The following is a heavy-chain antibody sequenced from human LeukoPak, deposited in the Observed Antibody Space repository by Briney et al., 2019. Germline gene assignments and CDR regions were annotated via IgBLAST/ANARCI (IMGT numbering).Heavy chain of an antibody. D-gene: IGHD2-21*02. CDR3: AKSAYCGGDCPGRYFDY. CDR1: GFTFSRYT. CDR2: ISTSSIYI. V-gene: IGHV3-21*04. Sequence: GGSLRLSCAASGFTFSRYTMNWVRQAPGKGLERVSSISTSSIYIYYADSVKGRFAISRDNSKNTLYLQMNSLRAEDTAVYYCAKSAYCGGDCPGRYFDYWGQGTLVTVSS. J-gene: IGHJ4*02.